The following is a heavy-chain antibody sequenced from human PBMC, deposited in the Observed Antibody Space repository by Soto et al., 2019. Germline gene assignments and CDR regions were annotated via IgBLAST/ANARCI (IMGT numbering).Heavy chain of an antibody. CDR1: VGSISSGGYY. CDR3: ARVGGINWFDT. J-gene: IGHJ5*02. Sequence: PSQTLSHTCPVSVGSISSGGYYLSLLRQHPGKGLEWIGYIYYSGSTYYNPSLKSRVTISVDTSKNQFSLKLSSVTAADTAVYYCARVGGINWFDTWGQGTLVTVSS. CDR2: IYYSGST. D-gene: IGHD3-16*01. V-gene: IGHV4-31*03.